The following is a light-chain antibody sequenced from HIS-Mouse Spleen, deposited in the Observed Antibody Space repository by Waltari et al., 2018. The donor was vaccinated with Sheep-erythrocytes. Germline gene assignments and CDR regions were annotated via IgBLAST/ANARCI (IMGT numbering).Light chain of an antibody. CDR3: SSYAGSNSYV. CDR2: EVS. J-gene: IGLJ1*01. Sequence: QSALTQPPSASGSPGQSVTISCTGTSSDDGGYNYVSWYQQHQGKAPKLIIYEVSKRPSGVPDRFSGSTSGNPASLTVSGLQAEDEADYYCSSYAGSNSYVFGTGTKVTVL. V-gene: IGLV2-8*01. CDR1: SSDDGGYNY.